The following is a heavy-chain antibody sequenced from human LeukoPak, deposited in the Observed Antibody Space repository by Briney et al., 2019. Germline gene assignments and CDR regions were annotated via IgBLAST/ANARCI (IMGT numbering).Heavy chain of an antibody. CDR3: ARVRRYKDVDYYGSGSYYKNQYYMDV. J-gene: IGHJ6*03. Sequence: PSETLSLTCTVSGGSISSSSYYWGWIRQPPGKGLEWIGSIYYSGSTYYNPSLKSRVTISVDTSKNQFSLKLSSVTAADTAVYYCARVRRYKDVDYYGSGSYYKNQYYMDVWGKGTTVTVSS. D-gene: IGHD3-10*01. CDR1: GGSISSSSYY. CDR2: IYYSGST. V-gene: IGHV4-39*01.